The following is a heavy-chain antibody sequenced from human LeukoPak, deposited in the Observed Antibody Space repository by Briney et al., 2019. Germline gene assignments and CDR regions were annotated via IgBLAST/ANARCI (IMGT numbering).Heavy chain of an antibody. CDR2: MNHGGST. CDR1: GGSFSGYF. Sequence: SETLSLTCAVYGGSFSGYFWTWIRQPPGKGLEWIGEMNHGGSTNYNPSLKSRVTISVDTSKNHFSLKLSSLTAADTGVYYCARGPPLTYDGSGYYFFDYWGQGTLVTVSS. V-gene: IGHV4-34*01. D-gene: IGHD3-22*01. CDR3: ARGPPLTYDGSGYYFFDY. J-gene: IGHJ4*02.